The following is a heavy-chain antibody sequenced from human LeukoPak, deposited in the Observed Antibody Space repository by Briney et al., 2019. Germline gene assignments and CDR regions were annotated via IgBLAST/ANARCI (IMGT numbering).Heavy chain of an antibody. J-gene: IGHJ4*02. V-gene: IGHV3-23*01. D-gene: IGHD1-26*01. CDR3: AREEGAYSGSRIDY. CDR1: GFTFRNYA. Sequence: PGGSLTLSCAASGFTFRNYAMSWVRQAPGKGLEWVSGTSGSGCSIYYADSVKGRFTISSDNYKTTLYMQINSLRAEATAAYYCAREEGAYSGSRIDYWGQGTLVTVSS. CDR2: TSGSGCSI.